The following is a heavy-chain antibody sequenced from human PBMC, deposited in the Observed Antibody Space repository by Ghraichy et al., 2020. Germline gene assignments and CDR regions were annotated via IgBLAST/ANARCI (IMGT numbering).Heavy chain of an antibody. CDR3: ARTWLHEKSGWRHYNY. D-gene: IGHD5-24*01. J-gene: IGHJ4*02. V-gene: IGHV3-21*01. Sequence: GEALNISCAASGFTFSSCSMNWVRQAPGKGLEWVSSISSGSSYIYYADSVKGRFTISRDNAKNSLYLQMNSLRDEDTAVYYCARTWLHEKSGWRHYNYWGQGTLVTVSS. CDR1: GFTFSSCS. CDR2: ISSGSSYI.